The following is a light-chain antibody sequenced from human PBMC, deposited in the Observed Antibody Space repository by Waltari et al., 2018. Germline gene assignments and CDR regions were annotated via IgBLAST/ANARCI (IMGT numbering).Light chain of an antibody. CDR3: QKYGSLPGT. CDR2: DAS. J-gene: IGKJ1*01. V-gene: IGKV3-20*01. CDR1: QSISKY. Sequence: DIMLTQSPGTLSLSPGERATLSCRTSQSISKYLAWYQQKPGQAPSLLIDDASSRATGIPDRFSGSGSGTDFSLTISRLEPEDFAVYYCQKYGSLPGTFGQGTKVEIK.